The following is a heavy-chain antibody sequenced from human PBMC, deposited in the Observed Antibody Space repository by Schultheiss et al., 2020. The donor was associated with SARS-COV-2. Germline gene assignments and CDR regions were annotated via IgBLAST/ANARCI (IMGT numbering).Heavy chain of an antibody. J-gene: IGHJ4*02. CDR2: IIPIFGIA. CDR3: ARDRNNYYDSSGYYVPDY. D-gene: IGHD3-22*01. V-gene: IGHV1-69*04. CDR1: GGTFSSYA. Sequence: SVKVSCKASGGTFSSYAISWVRQAPGQGLEWMGRIIPIFGIANYAQKLQGRVTMTTDTSTSTAYVELRSLRSDDTAVYYCARDRNNYYDSSGYYVPDYWGQGTLVTVSS.